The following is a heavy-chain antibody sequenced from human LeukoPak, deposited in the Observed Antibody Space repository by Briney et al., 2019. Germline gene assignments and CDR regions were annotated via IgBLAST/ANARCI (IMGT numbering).Heavy chain of an antibody. CDR3: ATGEGSIPRYYFDY. V-gene: IGHV1-69*06. CDR1: GATVSTYA. J-gene: IGHJ4*02. CDR2: TLPLLDTA. Sequence: SVKVSCKASGATVSTYAISWVRQAPGQGLEWVGGTLPLLDTADYAQKFQGRVTITADKSTGTAYMELSSLRGEDTAVYYCATGEGSIPRYYFDYWGQGTLVTVSS. D-gene: IGHD1-14*01.